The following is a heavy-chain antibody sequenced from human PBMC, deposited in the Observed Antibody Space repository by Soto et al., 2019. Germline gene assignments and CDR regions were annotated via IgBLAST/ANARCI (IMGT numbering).Heavy chain of an antibody. CDR1: GGTFSSSV. CDR3: AREDYSDGSGYGMDV. V-gene: IGHV1-69*12. Sequence: QVQLVQSGAEVKEPGSSVRVSCKASGGTFSSSVISWVRQAPGQGLEWMGGIIPIYNSANYAQKFQGRVAITADESTSTAYMELRSLRSEDTAVYYCAREDYSDGSGYGMDVWGQGTTVAVSS. D-gene: IGHD3-22*01. CDR2: IIPIYNSA. J-gene: IGHJ6*02.